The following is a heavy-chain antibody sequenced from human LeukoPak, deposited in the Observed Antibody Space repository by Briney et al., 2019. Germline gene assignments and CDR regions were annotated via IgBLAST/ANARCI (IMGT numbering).Heavy chain of an antibody. D-gene: IGHD6-13*01. Sequence: GASVKVSCKASGYTFTGHYMHWVRQAPGQGLEWMGWINPNSGGTNYAQKFQGRVTMTRDTSISAAYMELSRLRSDDTAVYYCARDSLYSPYIAAAGTSDYWGQGTLVTVSS. CDR2: INPNSGGT. V-gene: IGHV1-2*02. CDR1: GYTFTGHY. CDR3: ARDSLYSPYIAAAGTSDY. J-gene: IGHJ4*02.